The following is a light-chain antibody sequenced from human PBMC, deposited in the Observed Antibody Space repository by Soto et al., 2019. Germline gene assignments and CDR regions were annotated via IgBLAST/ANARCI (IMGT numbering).Light chain of an antibody. Sequence: EIVLTQSPGTLSLSPGERATLSCRASQRVSSSYLAWYQQKPGQAPRLLVYGASSRATGIPDRFSGSGSGTDFTLTISRLESEDFAVYYCQQYGSSATFGQGTKVEIK. J-gene: IGKJ1*01. V-gene: IGKV3-20*01. CDR2: GAS. CDR3: QQYGSSAT. CDR1: QRVSSSY.